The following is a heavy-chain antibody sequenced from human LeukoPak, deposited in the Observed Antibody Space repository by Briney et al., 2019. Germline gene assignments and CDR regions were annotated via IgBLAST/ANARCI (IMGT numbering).Heavy chain of an antibody. CDR2: ISESSRHK. V-gene: IGHV3-21*06. CDR1: GFTFSCYR. D-gene: IGHD4-4*01. J-gene: IGHJ6*02. CDR3: ARERAVKARIGGMDV. Sequence: GGSLTLSCEAPGFTFSCYRMTSVPQAPGKGLEWVSYISESSRHKYNADSVKGRFTISRDKGKNSLYLQMNSLRVEDMGIYYCARERAVKARIGGMDVWGQGTTVIVSS.